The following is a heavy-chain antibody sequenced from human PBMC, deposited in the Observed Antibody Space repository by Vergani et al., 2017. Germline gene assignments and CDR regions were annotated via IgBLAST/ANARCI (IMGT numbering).Heavy chain of an antibody. CDR3: ARQTYSSSWYAGY. CDR2: IYHSGST. V-gene: IGHV4-38-2*01. J-gene: IGHJ4*02. D-gene: IGHD6-13*01. CDR1: GYSISSGYY. Sequence: QVQLQESGPGLVKPSETLSLTCAVSGYSISSGYYWGWIRQPPGKGLEWIGSIYHSGSTYYNPSLKSRVTISMDTSKNQFSLKLSSVTAADTAVYYCARQTYSSSWYAGYWGQGTLVTVSS.